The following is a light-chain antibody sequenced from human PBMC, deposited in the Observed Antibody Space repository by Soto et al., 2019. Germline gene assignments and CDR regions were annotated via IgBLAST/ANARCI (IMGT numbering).Light chain of an antibody. CDR2: KSS. CDR3: QLNNFSLWT. J-gene: IGKJ1*01. CDR1: QSIGSW. V-gene: IGKV1-5*03. Sequence: DIHMTQSPFTVSASVGDRVTITCRASQSIGSWLAWYQQKPGKVPKVLIYKSSILAGGIPPRFSGSGSGTEFTLPISRLQPDDFATSFCQLNNFSLWTFGQGTRVEFK.